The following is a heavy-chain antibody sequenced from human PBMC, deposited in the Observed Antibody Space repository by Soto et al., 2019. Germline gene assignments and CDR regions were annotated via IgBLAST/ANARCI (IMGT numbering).Heavy chain of an antibody. D-gene: IGHD6-13*01. J-gene: IGHJ4*02. CDR1: GYTFTSYG. Sequence: ASVKVSCKASGYTFTSYGISWVRQAPGQGLEWMGWISAYNGNTNYAQKLQGRVTMTTDTSTSTAYMELRSLRSDDTAVYYCARDPPVSGSSSGTIGRPADYWGQGTLVTVSS. CDR3: ARDPPVSGSSSGTIGRPADY. CDR2: ISAYNGNT. V-gene: IGHV1-18*01.